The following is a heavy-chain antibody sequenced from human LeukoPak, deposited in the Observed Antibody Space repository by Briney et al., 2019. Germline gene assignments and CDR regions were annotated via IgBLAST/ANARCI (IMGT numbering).Heavy chain of an antibody. CDR3: ARRIAARPRGYWFDP. D-gene: IGHD6-6*01. V-gene: IGHV4-34*01. CDR1: GGSFSGFY. CDR2: INHSGST. J-gene: IGHJ5*02. Sequence: SETLSLTCAVYGGSFSGFYWSWIRQPPGKGLEWIGEINHSGSTNYNPSLKSRVTISVDTSKNQFSLKVSSVTAADTAVYYCARRIAARPRGYWFDPWGQGTLVTVSS.